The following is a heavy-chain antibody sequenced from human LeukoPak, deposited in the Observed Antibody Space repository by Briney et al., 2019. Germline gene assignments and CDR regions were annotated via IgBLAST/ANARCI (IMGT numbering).Heavy chain of an antibody. V-gene: IGHV1-46*01. Sequence: GASVKVSCKASGYTFISYYMHWVRQAPGQGLEWMGIINPSGGSTSYAQKFQGRVTMTRDTSTSTVYMALSSLRSEDTAVYYCAGGRRFGEFLPYYSDYWGQGTLVTVSS. J-gene: IGHJ4*02. D-gene: IGHD3-10*01. CDR1: GYTFISYY. CDR2: INPSGGST. CDR3: AGGRRFGEFLPYYSDY.